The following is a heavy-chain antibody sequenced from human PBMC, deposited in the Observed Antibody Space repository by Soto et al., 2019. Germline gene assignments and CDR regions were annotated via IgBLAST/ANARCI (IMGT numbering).Heavy chain of an antibody. Sequence: PGGSLRLSCAASGFTVSSNYMSWVRQAPGKGLEWVSVIYSGGSTYYADSVKGRLTISRDNSKDTLYLQMNSLRAEDTAVYYCARVGGIAALYGMDVWGQGTTVTVSS. J-gene: IGHJ6*02. CDR3: ARVGGIAALYGMDV. V-gene: IGHV3-53*01. CDR2: IYSGGST. D-gene: IGHD6-13*01. CDR1: GFTVSSNY.